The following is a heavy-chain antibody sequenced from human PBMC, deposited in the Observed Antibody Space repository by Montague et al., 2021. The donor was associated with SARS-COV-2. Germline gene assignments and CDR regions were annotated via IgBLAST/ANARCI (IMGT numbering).Heavy chain of an antibody. J-gene: IGHJ6*02. D-gene: IGHD3-10*01. CDR2: SSGSDGGT. V-gene: IGHV3-23*01. Sequence: SLRLSCAASGFTFSNSAMNWVRQAPGKGLEWVSGSSGSDGGTHYADSVKGRFTISRDNSKNVLYLQMNSLRAEDTALYYCAKDSYYYGLVYGMDFWGQGTPVTVSS. CDR1: GFTFSNSA. CDR3: AKDSYYYGLVYGMDF.